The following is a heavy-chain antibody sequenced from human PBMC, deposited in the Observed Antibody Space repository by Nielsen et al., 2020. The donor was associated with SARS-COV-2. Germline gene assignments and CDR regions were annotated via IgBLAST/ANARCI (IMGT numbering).Heavy chain of an antibody. D-gene: IGHD5-24*01. CDR1: GGSFSGYY. J-gene: IGHJ6*02. CDR3: ARTSVDMAGSVWSSYYVLDV. Sequence: GSLRLSCAVYGGSFSGYYWSWIRQPPGKGLEWIGEINHSGSTNYNPSLKSRITIFVDTPKKQFSLKLNSVTAADTAVYYCARTSVDMAGSVWSSYYVLDVWGQGTTVTVSS. V-gene: IGHV4-34*01. CDR2: INHSGST.